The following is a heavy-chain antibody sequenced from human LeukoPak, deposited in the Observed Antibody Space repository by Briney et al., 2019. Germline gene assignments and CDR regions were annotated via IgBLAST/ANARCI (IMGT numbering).Heavy chain of an antibody. D-gene: IGHD2/OR15-2a*01. CDR3: ARGARPSPLSA. J-gene: IGHJ5*02. CDR1: GFTFSSHW. V-gene: IGHV3-7*01. Sequence: GGSLRLSCAASGFTFSSHWMSWVRQAPGKGLEWVANINQDGSEKYYLDSVRGRFTISRDNAKNSMYLQMNSLRAEDTAVYYCARGARPSPLSAWGQGTLVTVSS. CDR2: INQDGSEK.